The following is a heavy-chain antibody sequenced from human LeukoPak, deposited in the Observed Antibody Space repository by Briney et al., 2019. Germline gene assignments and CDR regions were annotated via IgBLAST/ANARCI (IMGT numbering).Heavy chain of an antibody. V-gene: IGHV3-23*01. D-gene: IGHD3-22*01. CDR1: GFTVSSNY. J-gene: IGHJ4*02. CDR3: AKKGYYDGSGYYMYYFDH. Sequence: PGGSLRLSCAASGFTVSSNYMSWVRQAPGKGLEWFSAISGSGGTAYYADSVEGRFTISRDNSKNTLYLQMNSLRAEDTAVYYCAKKGYYDGSGYYMYYFDHWGQGTLVTVSS. CDR2: ISGSGGTA.